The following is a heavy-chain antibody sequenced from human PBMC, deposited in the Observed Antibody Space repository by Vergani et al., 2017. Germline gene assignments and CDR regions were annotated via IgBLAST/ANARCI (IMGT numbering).Heavy chain of an antibody. CDR2: ISGSGGST. V-gene: IGHV3-23*01. J-gene: IGHJ1*01. CDR3: AKMYYYDSSGYLTLQH. D-gene: IGHD3-22*01. Sequence: EVQLLESGGGLVQPGGSLRLSCAASGFTFSSYAMSWVRQAPGKGLEWFSAISGSGGSTYYADSVKGRFTISRANSKNTLYLQMNSLRAEDTAVYYCAKMYYYDSSGYLTLQHGGQGTLVTVSS. CDR1: GFTFSSYA.